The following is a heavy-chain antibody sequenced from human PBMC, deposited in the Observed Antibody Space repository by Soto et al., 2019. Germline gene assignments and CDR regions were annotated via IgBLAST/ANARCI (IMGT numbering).Heavy chain of an antibody. CDR1: GFTFTSSA. J-gene: IGHJ1*01. CDR2: IVVGSGNT. Sequence: ASVKVSCKASGFTFTSSAMQWVRQARGQRLEWIGWIVVGSGNTNYAQKSQERVTITRDMSTSTAYMELSSLRSEDTAVYYCARIHLVVGGSYLQHWGQGTLVTVSS. D-gene: IGHD3-22*01. CDR3: ARIHLVVGGSYLQH. V-gene: IGHV1-58*02.